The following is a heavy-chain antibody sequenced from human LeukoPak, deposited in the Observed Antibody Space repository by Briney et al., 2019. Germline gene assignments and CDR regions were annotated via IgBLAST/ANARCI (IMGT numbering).Heavy chain of an antibody. CDR1: GGSISSSSYY. CDR2: IYHSGST. V-gene: IGHV4-39*07. D-gene: IGHD6-19*01. J-gene: IGHJ5*02. CDR3: TRASSLAGVDP. Sequence: SETLSLTCTVSGGSISSSSYYWGWLRQPPGKGLEWIGSIYHSGSTYYNPSLRSRVTISVDTSKNQLSLKLSSVTAADTAVYYCTRASSLAGVDPWGQGTLVTVSS.